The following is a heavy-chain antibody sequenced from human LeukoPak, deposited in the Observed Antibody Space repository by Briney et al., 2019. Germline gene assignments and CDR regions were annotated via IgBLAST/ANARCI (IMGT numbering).Heavy chain of an antibody. J-gene: IGHJ4*02. Sequence: GASLRLSCAASGFTFSSYAMSWVRQAPGKGLERVSAISGSGGSTYYADSVKGRFTISRDNSKNTLYLQMNSLRAEDTAVYYCAKDGFWSGYYNRAFDYWGQGTLVTVSS. D-gene: IGHD3-3*01. CDR3: AKDGFWSGYYNRAFDY. V-gene: IGHV3-23*01. CDR2: ISGSGGST. CDR1: GFTFSSYA.